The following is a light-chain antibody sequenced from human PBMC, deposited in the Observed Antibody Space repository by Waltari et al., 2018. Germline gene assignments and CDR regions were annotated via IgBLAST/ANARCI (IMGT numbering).Light chain of an antibody. CDR2: GSS. CDR3: QQYGRSWNT. V-gene: IGKV3-20*01. CDR1: QSVSSNY. Sequence: EIVLTQSPGNLSLSPGERATLSCRASQSVSSNYLACYQQRPGQAPRLLIHGSSSRATGIPDRFSGSGSGTDFTLTISRLEPEDFAVYYCQQYGRSWNTFGQGTKLEIK. J-gene: IGKJ2*01.